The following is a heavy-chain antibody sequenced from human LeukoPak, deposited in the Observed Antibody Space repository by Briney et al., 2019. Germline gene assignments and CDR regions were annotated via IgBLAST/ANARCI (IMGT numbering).Heavy chain of an antibody. J-gene: IGHJ4*02. V-gene: IGHV1-2*02. CDR2: INPNSGGT. CDR3: ARGGDSYDSSGYYLYYFDY. Sequence: ASVKVPCKASGYTFTGYYMHWVRQAPGQGLEWMGWINPNSGGTNYAQKFQGRVTMTRDTSISTAYMELSRLRSDDTAVYYCARGGDSYDSSGYYLYYFDYWGQGTLVTVSS. D-gene: IGHD3-22*01. CDR1: GYTFTGYY.